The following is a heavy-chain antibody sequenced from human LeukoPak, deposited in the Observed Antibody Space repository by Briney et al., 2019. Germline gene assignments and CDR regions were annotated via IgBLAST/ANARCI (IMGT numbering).Heavy chain of an antibody. CDR2: INPNSGGT. Sequence: ASVKVSCKASGYTFTSYGISWVRQAPGQGLEWMGWINPNSGGTNYAQKFQGRVTMTRDTSISTAYMELSRLRSDDTAVYYCARDKGSSGYYFDYWGQGTLVTVSS. D-gene: IGHD3-22*01. CDR3: ARDKGSSGYYFDY. CDR1: GYTFTSYG. V-gene: IGHV1-2*02. J-gene: IGHJ4*02.